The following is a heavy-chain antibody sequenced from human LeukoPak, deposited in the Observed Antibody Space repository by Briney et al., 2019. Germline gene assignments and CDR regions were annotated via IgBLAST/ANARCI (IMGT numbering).Heavy chain of an antibody. D-gene: IGHD3-22*01. Sequence: SVKVSCKASGGTFSSYAISWVRQAPGQGLEWMGGIIPIFGTANYAQKFQARVTITADESTSTAYMELSSLRSEDTAVYYCARNYYDSSGYYFIPNFDYWGQGTLVTVSS. CDR3: ARNYYDSSGYYFIPNFDY. CDR2: IIPIFGTA. V-gene: IGHV1-69*01. CDR1: GGTFSSYA. J-gene: IGHJ4*02.